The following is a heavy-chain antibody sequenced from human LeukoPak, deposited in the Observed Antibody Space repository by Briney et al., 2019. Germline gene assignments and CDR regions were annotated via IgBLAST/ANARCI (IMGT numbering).Heavy chain of an antibody. CDR3: ARGDRYLQG. Sequence: GASVKVSFKSSGGTFSSYAISWVRQAPGQGLEWMGRIIPILGIANYAQKFQGRVTITADKSTSTAYMELSSLRSEDTAVYYCARGDRYLQGWGQGTLVTVSS. V-gene: IGHV1-69*04. D-gene: IGHD1-20*01. J-gene: IGHJ4*02. CDR2: IIPILGIA. CDR1: GGTFSSYA.